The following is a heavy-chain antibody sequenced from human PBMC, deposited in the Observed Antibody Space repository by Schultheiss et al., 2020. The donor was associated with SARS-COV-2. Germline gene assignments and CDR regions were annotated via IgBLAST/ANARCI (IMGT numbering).Heavy chain of an antibody. J-gene: IGHJ3*02. CDR3: AREGSLTMIGAFDI. CDR2: ISSSSSYI. CDR1: GFTFSSYS. Sequence: GGSLRLSCAASGFTFSSYSMNWVRQAPGKGLEWVSSISSSSSYIYYADSVKGRFTISRDNAKNTLYLQMNSLRAEDTAVYYCAREGSLTMIGAFDIWGQGTMVTVSS. D-gene: IGHD3-22*01. V-gene: IGHV3-21*01.